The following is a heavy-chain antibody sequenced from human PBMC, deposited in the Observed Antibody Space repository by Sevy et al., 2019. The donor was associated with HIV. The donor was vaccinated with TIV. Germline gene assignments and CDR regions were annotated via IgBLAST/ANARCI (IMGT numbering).Heavy chain of an antibody. V-gene: IGHV3-33*01. D-gene: IGHD6-19*01. CDR3: AREGLAVAGIGYYFEY. CDR2: IWYDGSNR. CDR1: GFTFNSYG. Sequence: GGSLRLSCVASGFTFNSYGMHWVRQAPGKGLEWVALIWYDGSNRSYVDSVKGRFTVSRDNSKNTLYLQMNSLRAEDTAVYYCAREGLAVAGIGYYFEYWGQGTLVTVSS. J-gene: IGHJ4*02.